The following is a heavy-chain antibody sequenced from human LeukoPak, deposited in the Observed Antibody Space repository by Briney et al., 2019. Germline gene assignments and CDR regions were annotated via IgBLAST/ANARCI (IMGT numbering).Heavy chain of an antibody. CDR1: GYTFSSYG. J-gene: IGHJ4*02. D-gene: IGHD1-14*01. CDR2: ISPSSGNT. CDR3: ARYGGTNRSFDY. V-gene: IGHV1-18*01. Sequence: GASVKVSCKASGYTFSSYGITWVRQAPGQGLEWMGWISPSSGNTNYVQNLQGRVSMTTDTSTSTVYMELGSLRSDDTAVYYCARYGGTNRSFDYWGPGTLVSVSS.